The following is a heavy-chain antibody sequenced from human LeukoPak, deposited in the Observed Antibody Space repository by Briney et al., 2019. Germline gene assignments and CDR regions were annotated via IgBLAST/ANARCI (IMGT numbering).Heavy chain of an antibody. CDR1: GDTISSHY. V-gene: IGHV4-59*08. J-gene: IGHJ4*02. CDR2: IHYSGST. D-gene: IGHD6-19*01. CDR3: ARWYSSGWAFDY. Sequence: PSETLSLTCTVSGDTISSHYGIWIRQPPGKGLEWIGYIHYSGSTKYNPSLKSRVTISVDTSKNQFSPKLTSVTAADTAVYYCARWYSSGWAFDYRGQGTLLSVSS.